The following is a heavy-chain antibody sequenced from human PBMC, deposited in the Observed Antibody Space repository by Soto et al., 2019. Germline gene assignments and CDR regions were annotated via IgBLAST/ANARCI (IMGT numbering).Heavy chain of an antibody. CDR3: AKDRGGGAVVPDY. D-gene: IGHD2-21*01. CDR1: GFSFSSYG. CDR2: IWYDGSNE. Sequence: QVQLVESGGGVVQPGRSLRLSCAASGFSFSSYGIHWVRQAPGKGLEWVAVIWYDGSNEYYADSVKGRFSISRDNSQGTGYLEMNRLRAEETAVYYWAKDRGGGAVVPDYWGQGTLVTVSS. V-gene: IGHV3-33*06. J-gene: IGHJ4*02.